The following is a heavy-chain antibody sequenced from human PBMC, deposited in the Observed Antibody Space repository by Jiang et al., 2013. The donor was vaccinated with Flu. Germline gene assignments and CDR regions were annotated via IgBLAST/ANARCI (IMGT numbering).Heavy chain of an antibody. CDR1: GGSISSYY. Sequence: PGLVKPSETLSLTCTVSGGSISSYYWSWIRQPPGKGLEWIGYIYYSGSTNYNPSLKSRVTISVDTSKNQFSLKLSSVTAADTAVYYCARVRPDSSGWYHLDYWGQGTLVTVSS. V-gene: IGHV4-59*01. J-gene: IGHJ4*02. D-gene: IGHD6-19*01. CDR2: IYYSGST. CDR3: ARVRPDSSGWYHLDY.